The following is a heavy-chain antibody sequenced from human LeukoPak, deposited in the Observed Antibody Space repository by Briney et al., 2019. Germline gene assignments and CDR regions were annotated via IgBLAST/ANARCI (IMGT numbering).Heavy chain of an antibody. CDR2: VYPADSNV. J-gene: IGHJ5*02. Sequence: GESLKISCKTSGYGFTDYWIAWVRQMPGKGLEWMGIVYPADSNVRYSPSFRGQVTISADKPINTAYSHWNTLKAADTAMYYCARPRSAAGTSWFDPWGQGTLVTVSS. V-gene: IGHV5-51*01. D-gene: IGHD6-13*01. CDR3: ARPRSAAGTSWFDP. CDR1: GYGFTDYW.